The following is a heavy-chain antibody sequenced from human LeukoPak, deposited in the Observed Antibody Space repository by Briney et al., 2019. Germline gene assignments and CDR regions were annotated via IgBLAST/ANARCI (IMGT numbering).Heavy chain of an antibody. V-gene: IGHV3-30*18. CDR2: ISNDGNNK. Sequence: GGSLGLSCAASGFIFSSYDMYWVRQAPGKGLEWVAVISNDGNNKQYADSVKGRFTISRDNSKNTLYLQMNSLRADDTAVYHCAKDGLMRFFDYWGQGTLVTSPQ. CDR3: AKDGLMRFFDY. J-gene: IGHJ4*02. CDR1: GFIFSSYD. D-gene: IGHD2-8*01.